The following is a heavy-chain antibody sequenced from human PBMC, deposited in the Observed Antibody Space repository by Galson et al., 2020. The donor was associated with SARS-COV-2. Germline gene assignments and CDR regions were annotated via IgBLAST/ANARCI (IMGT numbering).Heavy chain of an antibody. CDR2: IWSDGNGK. CDR1: GFTVSDNY. D-gene: IGHD3-3*01. J-gene: IGHJ3*02. Sequence: GGSLRLSCAASGFTVSDNYINWVRQAPGRGLEWVAVIWSDGNGKYYGDSVKGRFSISRDNPKNTLYLQMNSLRAEDTAVYYCATEDVLSGSDVFDIRGQGTMVTVSS. V-gene: IGHV3-33*08. CDR3: ATEDVLSGSDVFDI.